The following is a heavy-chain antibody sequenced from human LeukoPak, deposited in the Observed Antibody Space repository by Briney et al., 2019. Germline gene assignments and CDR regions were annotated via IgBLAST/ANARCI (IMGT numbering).Heavy chain of an antibody. CDR3: AREAYDYGDYDPGDYYYYYYMDV. D-gene: IGHD4-17*01. V-gene: IGHV4-39*07. CDR1: GGSISTSNYY. J-gene: IGHJ6*03. CDR2: IFYSGST. Sequence: SETLSLTGTGSGGSISTSNYYWGWIRQPPGKGLEWIGNIFYSGSTYYSPSVKSRVTISLDTSRNQFSLKVRSVTAADTAVYYCAREAYDYGDYDPGDYYYYYYMDVWGKGTTVTISS.